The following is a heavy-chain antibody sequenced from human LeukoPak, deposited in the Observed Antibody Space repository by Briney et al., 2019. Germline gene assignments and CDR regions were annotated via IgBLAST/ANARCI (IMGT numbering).Heavy chain of an antibody. Sequence: PSQTLSLTCAVSGGSISSGGYSWSWIRQPPGKGLERIGYIYYSGSTYYNPSLKSRVTISVDTSKNQFSLKLSSVTAADTAVYYCARALDSSSWYGLGYYFDYWGQGTLVTVSS. J-gene: IGHJ4*02. D-gene: IGHD6-13*01. CDR3: ARALDSSSWYGLGYYFDY. CDR2: IYYSGST. CDR1: GGSISSGGYS. V-gene: IGHV4-31*11.